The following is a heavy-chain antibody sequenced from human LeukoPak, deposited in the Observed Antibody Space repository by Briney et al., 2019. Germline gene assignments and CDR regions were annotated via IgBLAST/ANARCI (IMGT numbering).Heavy chain of an antibody. CDR1: GFTFSSSW. Sequence: GSLRLSCAASGFTFSSSWMHWVRQAPGKGLVWVSRITRDGSSTTYADSVKGRFTTSRDNAKNSLYLQMNSLRAEDTAVYYCARDGYSSGWYLGWFDPWGQGTLVTVSS. D-gene: IGHD6-19*01. J-gene: IGHJ5*02. CDR2: ITRDGSST. V-gene: IGHV3-74*01. CDR3: ARDGYSSGWYLGWFDP.